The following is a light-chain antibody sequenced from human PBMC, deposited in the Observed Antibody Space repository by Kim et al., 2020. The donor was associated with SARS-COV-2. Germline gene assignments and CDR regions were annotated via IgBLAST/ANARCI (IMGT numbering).Light chain of an antibody. V-gene: IGLV2-8*01. CDR3: SSFGGRHYV. Sequence: QSVLTQPPSASGSPGQSVTISCTGTSTDVGGYNYVSWYQQHPAKVPRLMIYEVYRRPSGVPDRFSGSNSGNTASLTVSGLQAEDEDEYYCSSFGGRHYVFGTGTKVTVL. J-gene: IGLJ1*01. CDR2: EVY. CDR1: STDVGGYNY.